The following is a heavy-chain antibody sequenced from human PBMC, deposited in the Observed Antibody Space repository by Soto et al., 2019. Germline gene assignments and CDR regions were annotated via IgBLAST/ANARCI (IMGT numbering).Heavy chain of an antibody. Sequence: QVQLVESGGGVVQPGRSLRLSCAASGFTFSSYGMHWVRQAPGKGLEWVAVIWYDGSNKYYADSVNGRFTISRDNSKNTLYLQMNSLRAEDTAVYYCARDDYYGSGSSPDDAFDIWGQGTMVTVSS. CDR2: IWYDGSNK. CDR3: ARDDYYGSGSSPDDAFDI. V-gene: IGHV3-33*01. D-gene: IGHD3-10*01. CDR1: GFTFSSYG. J-gene: IGHJ3*02.